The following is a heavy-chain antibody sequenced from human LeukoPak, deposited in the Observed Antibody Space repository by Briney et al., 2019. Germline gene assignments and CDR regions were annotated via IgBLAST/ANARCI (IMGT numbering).Heavy chain of an antibody. CDR3: AREDYIYGCNY. CDR1: GYTFTTYN. J-gene: IGHJ4*02. Sequence: ASVKVSCKASGYTFTTYNMHWVRQAPGQGLEWMGIINPSGGSTSYAQKFQGRVTMTRDTSTSTVYMELSSLKSEDTAVYYCAREDYIYGCNYWGQGTLVTVSS. CDR2: INPSGGST. V-gene: IGHV1-46*01. D-gene: IGHD5-18*01.